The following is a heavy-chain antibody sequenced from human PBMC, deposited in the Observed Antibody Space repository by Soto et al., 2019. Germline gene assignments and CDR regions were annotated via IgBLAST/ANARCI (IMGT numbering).Heavy chain of an antibody. CDR1: GGSISSSSYY. CDR3: AQHQSRWLQTQIDY. D-gene: IGHD5-12*01. V-gene: IGHV4-39*01. CDR2: IYYSGST. Sequence: SETLSLTCTVSGGSISSSSYYWGWIRQPPGKGLEWIGSIYYSGSTYYNPSLKSRVTISVDTSKNQFSLKLSSVTAADTAVYYCAQHQSRWLQTQIDYWGQGTLVTVS. J-gene: IGHJ4*02.